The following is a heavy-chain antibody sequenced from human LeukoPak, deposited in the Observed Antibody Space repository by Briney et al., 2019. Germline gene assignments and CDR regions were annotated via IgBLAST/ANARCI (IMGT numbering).Heavy chain of an antibody. V-gene: IGHV4-39*07. CDR2: LDESGRP. CDR3: ARDLGGYPFFMDV. J-gene: IGHJ6*03. D-gene: IGHD2-15*01. Sequence: SETLSLTCSVSGGSIRSGRHHWAWVRQPPGKGLEFIGSLDESGRPYYNAPLKSRVTISEDSSGKQFSLNLSSVTAADTAVYFCARDLGGYPFFMDVWGRGTMVIVSS. CDR1: GGSIRSGRHH.